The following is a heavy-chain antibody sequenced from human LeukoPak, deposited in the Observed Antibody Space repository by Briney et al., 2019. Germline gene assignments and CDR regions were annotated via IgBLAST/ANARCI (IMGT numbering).Heavy chain of an antibody. CDR3: AGVRERASFVY. J-gene: IGHJ4*02. CDR2: ISYSGSA. CDR1: GDSNSLYY. V-gene: IGHV4-59*12. Sequence: PSETLSLTCSVSGDSNSLYYWSWIRQPPGKGLEWLAYISYSGSANYSPSFKSRVTISVDTSKNQFSLKLSSWTAAGAAVYYCAGVRERASFVYWGEGTLVSVSS. D-gene: IGHD1-1*01.